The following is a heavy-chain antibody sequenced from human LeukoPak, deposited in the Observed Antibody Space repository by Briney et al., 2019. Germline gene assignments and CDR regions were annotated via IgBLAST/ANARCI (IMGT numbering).Heavy chain of an antibody. D-gene: IGHD1-14*01. CDR2: IYYSGST. Sequence: PSETLSLTCTVSGGSISSYYWSWIRQPPGKGLEWIGYIYYSGSTNYNPSLKSRVTISVDTSKNQFSLKLSSVTAADTAVYYCARRNFAGAGLYYYYYMDVWGKGTTVTVSS. CDR3: ARRNFAGAGLYYYYYMDV. V-gene: IGHV4-59*12. CDR1: GGSISSYY. J-gene: IGHJ6*03.